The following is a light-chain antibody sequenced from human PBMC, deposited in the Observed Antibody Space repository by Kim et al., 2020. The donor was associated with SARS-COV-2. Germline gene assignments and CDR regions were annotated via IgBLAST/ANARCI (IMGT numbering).Light chain of an antibody. J-gene: IGLJ1*01. Sequence: SYELTQPPSVSVSPGQTASITCSGDKLGDKYACWYQQKPGQSPVLVIYQDSKRPSGIPERFSGSNSGNTATLTISGTQAMDEADYYCQAWDSSTVVGTG. CDR1: KLGDKY. CDR3: QAWDSSTV. V-gene: IGLV3-1*01. CDR2: QDS.